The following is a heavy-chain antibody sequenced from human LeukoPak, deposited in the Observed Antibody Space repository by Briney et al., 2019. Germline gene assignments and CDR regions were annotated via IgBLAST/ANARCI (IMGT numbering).Heavy chain of an antibody. D-gene: IGHD6-13*01. J-gene: IGHJ4*02. Sequence: GGSLRLSCAASGFTFSDYWMSWVRQAPGKGLEWVANIKEDGSENYYVDSVEGRFTVSRDNAKSSLYLQMNSLRPEDTAVYYCARDPAAWDYWGQGTLVTVSS. CDR3: ARDPAAWDY. CDR2: IKEDGSEN. V-gene: IGHV3-7*01. CDR1: GFTFSDYW.